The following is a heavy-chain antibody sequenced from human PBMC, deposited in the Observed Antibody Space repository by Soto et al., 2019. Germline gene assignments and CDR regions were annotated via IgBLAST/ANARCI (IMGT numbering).Heavy chain of an antibody. CDR3: ARDEDTAHTN. CDR2: ISSSGSTI. CDR1: GFTFSSYE. J-gene: IGHJ4*02. V-gene: IGHV3-48*03. D-gene: IGHD5-18*01. Sequence: AGGSLRLSCAASGFTFSSYEMNWVRQAPGKGLEWVSYISSSGSTIYYADSVKGRFTISRDNAKNSLYLQMNSLRAEDTAVYYCARDEDTAHTNWGQGTLVTVSS.